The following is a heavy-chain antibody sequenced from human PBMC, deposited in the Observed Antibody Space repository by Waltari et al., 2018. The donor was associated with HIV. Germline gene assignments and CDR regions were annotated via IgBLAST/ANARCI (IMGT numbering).Heavy chain of an antibody. J-gene: IGHJ5*02. Sequence: QVTLRESGPALVKPTQTLPLTCNFSGFSLSTDGVCVSWVRQPPGQALEWLAHIDWRGNRLYNTPLGTRLTISKATTRDEVGIRLTIVDTGDTATYYCARIFKGGLDPWGPGTLVTVSS. CDR2: IDWRGNR. CDR3: ARIFKGGLDP. CDR1: GFSLSTDGVC. V-gene: IGHV2-70*17.